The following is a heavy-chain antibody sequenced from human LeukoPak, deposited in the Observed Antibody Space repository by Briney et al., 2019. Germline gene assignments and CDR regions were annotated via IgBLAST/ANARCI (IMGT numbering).Heavy chain of an antibody. V-gene: IGHV3-7*01. J-gene: IGHJ4*02. CDR1: GFTFSSYG. CDR2: IRQDGSEK. CDR3: ARNADDGDDY. Sequence: GGSLRLSCAASGFTFSSYGMSWVRQAPGKGLEWVANIRQDGSEKYYLDSVKGRFTISRDNAENSLFLQMNSLRAEDTAVYFCARNADDGDDYWGQGTLVTVSS. D-gene: IGHD2-2*01.